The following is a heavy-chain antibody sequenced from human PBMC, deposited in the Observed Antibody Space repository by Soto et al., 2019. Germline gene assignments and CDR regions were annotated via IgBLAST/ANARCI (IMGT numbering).Heavy chain of an antibody. D-gene: IGHD3-16*01. J-gene: IGHJ6*02. CDR3: ALSWVTGKGGMDV. CDR2: INGYTGNT. CDR1: GYTFTSYG. V-gene: IGHV1-18*01. Sequence: QVQLVQSGAEVKKPGASVKVSCKASGYTFTSYGFSWVRQAPGQGLEWMGWINGYTGNTHYAQKFQGRVTMTTDTSTSTAYMKLRTLISDETAVYYCALSWVTGKGGMDVGAQGTTVTVSS.